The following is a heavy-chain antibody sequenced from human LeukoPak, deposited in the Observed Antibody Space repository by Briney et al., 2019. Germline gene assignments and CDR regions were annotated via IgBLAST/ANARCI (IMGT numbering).Heavy chain of an antibody. J-gene: IGHJ6*02. CDR1: GFTFSSYG. CDR3: AKETTRGYYYYYGMDV. D-gene: IGHD1-7*01. Sequence: GGSLRLSCAASGFTFSSYGMHWVRQAPGKGLEWVAVISYDGSNKYYADSVKGRFTISRDNSKNTLYQQMNSLRAEDTAVYYCAKETTRGYYYYYGMDVWGQGTTVTVSS. V-gene: IGHV3-30*18. CDR2: ISYDGSNK.